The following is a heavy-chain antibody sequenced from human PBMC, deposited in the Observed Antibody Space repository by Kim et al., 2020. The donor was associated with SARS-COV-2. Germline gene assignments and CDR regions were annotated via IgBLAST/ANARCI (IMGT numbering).Heavy chain of an antibody. D-gene: IGHD2-2*01. CDR3: ARLTSVSCADY. J-gene: IGHJ4*02. CDR1: NGSISSSNYY. Sequence: SETLSLTCTVSNGSISSSNYYWGWIRQPPGKRLEWIGNIYFSGSTNYNPSLKSRVTVSVDTSKNQFSLKLSSVTAADTAVYYCARLTSVSCADYWGQGTLVTVSS. CDR2: IYFSGST. V-gene: IGHV4-39*01.